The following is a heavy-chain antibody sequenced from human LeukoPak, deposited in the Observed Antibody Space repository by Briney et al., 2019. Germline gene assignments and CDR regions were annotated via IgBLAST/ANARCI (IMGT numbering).Heavy chain of an antibody. CDR1: GFTFSNYA. Sequence: GGSLRLSCAVSGFTFSNYAMTWVRQAPGKGLEWVSGISGSGTNTHYADSVKGRFTVSRDNSKNTLLLQLNSLRADDTAVYYCAKDSGFYDFWSGYYGFDYWGQGTLVTVSS. J-gene: IGHJ4*02. D-gene: IGHD3-3*01. CDR3: AKDSGFYDFWSGYYGFDY. CDR2: ISGSGTNT. V-gene: IGHV3-23*01.